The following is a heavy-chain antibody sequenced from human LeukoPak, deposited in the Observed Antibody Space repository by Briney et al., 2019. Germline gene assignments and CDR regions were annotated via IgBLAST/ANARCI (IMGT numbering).Heavy chain of an antibody. Sequence: GESLKISCKASGYTFSDYWIGWVRQMPGQGLEWMGIVYPGDSDTRYSPSFQGHVTISADKSINTAYLQWSGLKASDTAMYYCARTGYTSGWYVGSFDYWGQGTLVTVSS. V-gene: IGHV5-51*01. CDR2: VYPGDSDT. CDR3: ARTGYTSGWYVGSFDY. J-gene: IGHJ4*02. CDR1: GYTFSDYW. D-gene: IGHD6-19*01.